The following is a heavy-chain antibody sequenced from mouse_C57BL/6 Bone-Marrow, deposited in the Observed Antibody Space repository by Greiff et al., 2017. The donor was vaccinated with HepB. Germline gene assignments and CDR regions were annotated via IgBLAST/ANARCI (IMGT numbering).Heavy chain of an antibody. CDR3: ARQGWSPYYFDY. J-gene: IGHJ2*01. V-gene: IGHV5-6*01. Sequence: EVKLQESGGDLVKPGGSLKLSCAASGFTFSSYGMSWVRQTPDKRLEWVATISSGGSYTYYPDSVKGRFTISRDNAKNTLYLQMSSLKSEDTAMYYCARQGWSPYYFDYWGQGTTLTVSS. D-gene: IGHD1-1*02. CDR1: GFTFSSYG. CDR2: ISSGGSYT.